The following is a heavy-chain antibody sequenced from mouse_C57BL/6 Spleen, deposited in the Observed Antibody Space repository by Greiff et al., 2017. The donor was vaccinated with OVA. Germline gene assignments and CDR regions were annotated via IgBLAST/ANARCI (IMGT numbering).Heavy chain of an antibody. D-gene: IGHD2-4*01. Sequence: VQLQQSGAELVKPGASVKISCKASGYAFSSYWMNWVKQRPGKGLEWIGQIYPGDGDTNYNGKFKGKATLTADKSSSTAYMQLSSLTSEDSAVYFCARSYDYDGVYYAMDYWGQGTSVTVSS. J-gene: IGHJ4*01. CDR3: ARSYDYDGVYYAMDY. CDR2: IYPGDGDT. V-gene: IGHV1-80*01. CDR1: GYAFSSYW.